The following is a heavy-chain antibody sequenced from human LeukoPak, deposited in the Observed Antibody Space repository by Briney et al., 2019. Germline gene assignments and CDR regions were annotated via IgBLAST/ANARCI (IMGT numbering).Heavy chain of an antibody. D-gene: IGHD2-2*01. J-gene: IGHJ4*02. V-gene: IGHV3-11*01. CDR2: ISSSGSTI. Sequence: GGSLRLSCAASGFTFSDYYMSWIRQAPGKGLERVSYISSSGSTIYYADSVKGRFTISRDNAKNSLYLQMNSLRAEDTAVYYCARERESLVVPAAPGDYWGQGTLVTVSS. CDR3: ARERESLVVPAAPGDY. CDR1: GFTFSDYY.